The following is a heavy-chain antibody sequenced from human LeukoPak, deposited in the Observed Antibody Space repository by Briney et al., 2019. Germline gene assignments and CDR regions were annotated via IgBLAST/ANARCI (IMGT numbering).Heavy chain of an antibody. CDR2: IYYSGST. Sequence: PSETLSLTCTVSGGSISSGRYYWGWIRQPSGKGLEWIGSIYYSGSTDYNPSLKSRVTISVDTSKNQFSLKVNSVTAADTAVYYCARRRAGDYSFFDYWGQGTLVTVST. CDR1: GGSISSGRYY. CDR3: ARRRAGDYSFFDY. D-gene: IGHD4-17*01. J-gene: IGHJ4*02. V-gene: IGHV4-39*01.